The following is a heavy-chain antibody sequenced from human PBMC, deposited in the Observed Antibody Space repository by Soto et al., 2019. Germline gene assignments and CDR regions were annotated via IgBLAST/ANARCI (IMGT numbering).Heavy chain of an antibody. V-gene: IGHV4-31*03. J-gene: IGHJ6*02. CDR1: GGSISSGSYY. CDR3: ATRTDYYYRSGSLGGMDV. D-gene: IGHD3-10*01. CDR2: IYYSGST. Sequence: QVQLQESGPGLVKPSQTLSLTCTVSGGSISSGSYYWSWISQLPGKGLEWIGYIYYSGSTYYNPSLKSRVTISVDTSKNQFSLKLNSVTAAVTAVYYCATRTDYYYRSGSLGGMDVWGQGTTVTVSS.